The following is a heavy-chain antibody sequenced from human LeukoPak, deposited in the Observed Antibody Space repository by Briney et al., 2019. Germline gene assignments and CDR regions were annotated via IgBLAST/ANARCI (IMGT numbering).Heavy chain of an antibody. CDR2: INPNSGGT. V-gene: IGHV1-2*02. Sequence: GASVKVSCKASGYTFTGYYMHWVRQAPGQGLEWMGWINPNSGGTNYAQKFQGRVTMTRDTSISTAYMELSSLRSEDTAVYYCARDKIKWGVAATTTSGWFDPWGQGTLVTVSS. CDR3: ARDKIKWGVAATTTSGWFDP. CDR1: GYTFTGYY. J-gene: IGHJ5*02. D-gene: IGHD2-15*01.